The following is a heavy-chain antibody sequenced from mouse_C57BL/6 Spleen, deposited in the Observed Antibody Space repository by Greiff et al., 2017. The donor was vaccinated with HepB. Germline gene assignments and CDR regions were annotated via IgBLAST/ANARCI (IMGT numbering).Heavy chain of an antibody. D-gene: IGHD1-1*01. CDR2: ISSGSSTI. J-gene: IGHJ4*01. V-gene: IGHV5-17*01. Sequence: EVKLMESGGGLVKPGGSLKLSCAASGFTFSDYGMHWVRQAPEKGLEWVAYISSGSSTIYYADTVKGRFTISRDNAKNTLFLQMNSLRSEDTAMYYCARGDGSEDYYAMDYWGQGTSVTVSS. CDR3: ARGDGSEDYYAMDY. CDR1: GFTFSDYG.